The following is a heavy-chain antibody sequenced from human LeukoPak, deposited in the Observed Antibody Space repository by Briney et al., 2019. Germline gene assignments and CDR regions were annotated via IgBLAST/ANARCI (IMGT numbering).Heavy chain of an antibody. CDR3: ARGHRAWSY. D-gene: IGHD3-3*01. CDR1: GFTFSSYW. V-gene: IGHV3-7*01. CDR2: IKQDGSEK. Sequence: GGSLRLSCAASGFTFSSYWMSWVRQAPGKGLEWVANIKQDGSEKYYVDSVKGRFTISRDNAKNSLYLQMNSLRVDDTAMYYCARGHRAWSYWGQGTLVTVSS. J-gene: IGHJ4*02.